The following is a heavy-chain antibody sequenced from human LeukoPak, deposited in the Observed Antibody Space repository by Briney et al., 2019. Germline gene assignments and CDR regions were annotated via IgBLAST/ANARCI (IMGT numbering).Heavy chain of an antibody. V-gene: IGHV4-59*12. CDR2: IFYSGSI. CDR1: GDSISSYY. J-gene: IGHJ4*02. D-gene: IGHD3-10*01. CDR3: ARVPGLTMVRGVINRFFFDY. Sequence: SETLSLTCTVSGDSISSYYWNWIRQPPGKGLEWIGYIFYSGSIDYSPSLKSRVTISIDTSKNQFSLKLSSVTAADTAVYYCARVPGLTMVRGVINRFFFDYWGQGTLVTVSS.